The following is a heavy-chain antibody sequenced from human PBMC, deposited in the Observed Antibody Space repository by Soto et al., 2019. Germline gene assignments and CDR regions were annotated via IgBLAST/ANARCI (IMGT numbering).Heavy chain of an antibody. V-gene: IGHV4-30-2*01. CDR2: IYHSGST. Sequence: LSLTCAVSGGSISSGGYSWSWIRQPPGKGLEWIGYIYHSGSTYYNPSLKSRVTISVDRSKNQFSLKLSSVTAADTAVYYCARGFYDILTGYYHPWGQGTLVTVSS. J-gene: IGHJ5*02. D-gene: IGHD3-9*01. CDR1: GGSISSGGYS. CDR3: ARGFYDILTGYYHP.